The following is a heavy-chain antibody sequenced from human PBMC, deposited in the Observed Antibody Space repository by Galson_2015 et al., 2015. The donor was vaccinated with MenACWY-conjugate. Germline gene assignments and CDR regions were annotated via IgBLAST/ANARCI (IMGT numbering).Heavy chain of an antibody. J-gene: IGHJ4*02. V-gene: IGHV3-48*04. CDR1: GFTFSSYS. CDR2: ISSSSSTI. Sequence: RLSCAASGFTFSSYSMNWVRQAPGKGLEWVSYISSSSSTIYYADSVKGRFTISRDNAKNSLYLQMNSLRAEDTAVYYCARDLGYSGGYWGQGTLVTVSS. D-gene: IGHD5-18*01. CDR3: ARDLGYSGGY.